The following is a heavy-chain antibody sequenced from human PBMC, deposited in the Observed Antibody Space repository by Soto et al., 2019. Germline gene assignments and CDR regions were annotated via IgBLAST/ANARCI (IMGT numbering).Heavy chain of an antibody. D-gene: IGHD3-22*01. CDR3: ARDQGYNDRSGYYYY. V-gene: IGHV1-3*05. CDR2: INAGNGDT. Sequence: QVQLVQSGPEEKKPGASVKVSCKASGYTFTNYAIHWVRQAPGRGLEWMGWINAGNGDTEYSQKFQSRVTFTRDASASTADMELSSLRSEDTAVYYCARDQGYNDRSGYYYYWGQGTLVTVSS. J-gene: IGHJ4*02. CDR1: GYTFTNYA.